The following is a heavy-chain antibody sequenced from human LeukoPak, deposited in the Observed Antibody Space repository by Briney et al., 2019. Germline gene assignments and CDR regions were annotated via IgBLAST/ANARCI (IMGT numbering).Heavy chain of an antibody. CDR3: ARDRRNWNYDYFDY. V-gene: IGHV4-59*01. CDR2: IYYSCGT. CDR1: CGFISSYY. D-gene: IGHD1-7*01. Sequence: SDTLFFTCTVSCGFISSYYWSWIRQPPGKLLEWIGIIYYSCGTNYNPSLQSRVTISVDTSMKQVSLKLSSAAAADTAVYYCARDRRNWNYDYFDYWGQGTLVTVSS. J-gene: IGHJ4*02.